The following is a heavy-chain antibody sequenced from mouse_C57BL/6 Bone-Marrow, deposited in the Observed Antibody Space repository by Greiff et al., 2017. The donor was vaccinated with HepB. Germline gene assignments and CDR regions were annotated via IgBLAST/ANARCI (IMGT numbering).Heavy chain of an antibody. CDR3: ARQGDGGFAY. J-gene: IGHJ3*01. CDR2: ISNLAYSI. CDR1: GFTFSDYG. D-gene: IGHD3-3*01. Sequence: EVKLMESGGGLVQPGGSLKLSCAASGFTFSDYGMAWVRQAPRKGPEWVAFISNLAYSIYYADTVTGRFTISRENAKNTLYLEMSSLRSEDTAMYYCARQGDGGFAYWGQGTLVTVSA. V-gene: IGHV5-15*01.